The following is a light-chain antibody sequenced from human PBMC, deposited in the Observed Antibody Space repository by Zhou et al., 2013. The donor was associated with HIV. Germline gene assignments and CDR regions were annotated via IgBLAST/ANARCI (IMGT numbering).Light chain of an antibody. V-gene: IGKV1-5*03. J-gene: IGKJ2*01. CDR3: QQCNSYPYT. CDR1: QSINNW. CDR2: KAS. Sequence: DIQMTQSPSTLSASVGARVTITCRASQSINNWLAWYQQKPGQAPKLLIYKASTLESGVPSRFSGSGSGTEFTLTISSLQPDDFGTYYCQQCNSYPYTFGQGTKLEIK.